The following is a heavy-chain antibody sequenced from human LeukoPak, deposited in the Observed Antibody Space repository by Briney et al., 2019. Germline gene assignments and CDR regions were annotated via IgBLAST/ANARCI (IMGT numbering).Heavy chain of an antibody. J-gene: IGHJ5*02. CDR3: ARGVGSSSSLSWFDP. CDR1: GVSFSGYY. Sequence: SETLSLTCAVYGVSFSGYYWSWIRQPPGKGLEWIGEINHSGSTNYNPSPKSRVTISVDTSKNQFSLKLSSVTAADTAVYYCARGVGSSSSLSWFDPWGQGTLVTVSS. D-gene: IGHD6-6*01. CDR2: INHSGST. V-gene: IGHV4-34*01.